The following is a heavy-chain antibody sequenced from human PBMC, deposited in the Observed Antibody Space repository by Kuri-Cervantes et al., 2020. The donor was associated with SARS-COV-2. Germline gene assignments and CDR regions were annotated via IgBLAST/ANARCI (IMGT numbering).Heavy chain of an antibody. CDR1: GYTFTSYG. CDR2: IIPIFGIA. D-gene: IGHD3-10*01. V-gene: IGHV1-69*10. CDR3: ARSAAYYGSVDWYFDL. Sequence: SVKVSCKASGYTFTSYGISWVRQAPGQGLEWMGGIIPIFGIANYAQKFQGRVTTTADKSTSTAYMELSSLRSEDTAVYYCARSAAYYGSVDWYFDLWGRGTLVTVSS. J-gene: IGHJ2*01.